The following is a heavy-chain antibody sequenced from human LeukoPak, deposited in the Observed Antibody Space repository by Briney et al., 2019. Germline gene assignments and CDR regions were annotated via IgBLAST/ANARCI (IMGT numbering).Heavy chain of an antibody. J-gene: IGHJ4*02. Sequence: GGSLRLSCAASGFTFSDYYMSWIRQAPGQGLEWVSYISSRASTTYHADSVKGRFTISRDNAKNSLYLQMNSLRAEDTAVYYCARGFRDTAMFLDYWGQGTLVTVSS. V-gene: IGHV3-11*04. CDR1: GFTFSDYY. CDR2: ISSRASTT. CDR3: ARGFRDTAMFLDY. D-gene: IGHD5-18*01.